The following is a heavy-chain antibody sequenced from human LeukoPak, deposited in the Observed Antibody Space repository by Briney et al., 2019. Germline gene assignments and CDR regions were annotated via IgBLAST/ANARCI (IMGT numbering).Heavy chain of an antibody. J-gene: IGHJ4*02. D-gene: IGHD5-24*01. CDR3: AKQMAVDYFDY. Sequence: PGGSLRLSCAASGFTVSGTYMSWVRQAPGKGLEWVSVIYSAGDTFSADSVKGRFTISRDNAKNTLYLQMNNLRAEDTAVYYCAKQMAVDYFDYWGQGTLVTVSS. CDR1: GFTVSGTY. V-gene: IGHV3-53*05. CDR2: IYSAGDT.